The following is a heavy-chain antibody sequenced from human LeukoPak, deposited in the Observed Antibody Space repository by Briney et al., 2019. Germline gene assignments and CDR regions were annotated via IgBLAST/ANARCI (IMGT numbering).Heavy chain of an antibody. V-gene: IGHV4-39*01. J-gene: IGHJ6*03. CDR2: IYYSGST. D-gene: IGHD6-13*01. Sequence: SETLSLTCTVSGGSITNSAYYWGWIRQPPGKGLEWIGSIYYSGSTHYNPSLKSRVTISVDTSKKQFSLKLNSVTAADTAVYYCARLEAAATFYMDVWGKGTTVTVSS. CDR1: GGSITNSAYY. CDR3: ARLEAAATFYMDV.